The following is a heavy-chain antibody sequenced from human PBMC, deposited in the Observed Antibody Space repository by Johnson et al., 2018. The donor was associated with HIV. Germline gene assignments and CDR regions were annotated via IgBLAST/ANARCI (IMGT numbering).Heavy chain of an antibody. D-gene: IGHD1-26*01. V-gene: IGHV3-20*04. J-gene: IGHJ3*01. CDR2: INWNGGST. Sequence: VQLVESGGGVLRPGGSLRLSCEGFGFIFGDYGLSWVRQRPGKGLQWVSGINWNGGSTGYADSVKGRCTISRDNGKNSLYMQMNNLRADDTALYYCAKRQPLVGASFWGQGTMVTVSS. CDR1: GFIFGDYG. CDR3: AKRQPLVGASF.